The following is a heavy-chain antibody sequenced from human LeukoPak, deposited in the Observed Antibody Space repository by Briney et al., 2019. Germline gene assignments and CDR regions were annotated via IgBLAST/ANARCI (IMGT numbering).Heavy chain of an antibody. V-gene: IGHV5-51*01. CDR2: IYPGDSDT. CDR1: GYSFTSYW. J-gene: IGHJ4*02. Sequence: GESLKISCKGSGYSFTSYWTGWVRQMPGKGLEYMGIIYPGDSDTRYSPSFQGQVTISADRSISTAYLQWSSLKASDTAIYYCARAAADAINSFDYWGQGTLVTVSS. CDR3: ARAAADAINSFDY. D-gene: IGHD6-13*01.